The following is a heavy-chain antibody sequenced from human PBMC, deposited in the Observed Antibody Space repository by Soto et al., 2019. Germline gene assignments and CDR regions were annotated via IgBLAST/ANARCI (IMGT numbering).Heavy chain of an antibody. CDR1: EFTFNTYA. Sequence: PGGSLRLSCAASEFTFNTYAMSWVRRAPGKGLEWVSTISGNGHNANYADSVKGRFTISRDNSRNTLYLQLDTLRADDTAVYYCAKERAPNYDFWSGYGSHSRYGMDVWGQGTTVTVS. J-gene: IGHJ6*02. V-gene: IGHV3-23*01. CDR2: ISGNGHNA. D-gene: IGHD3-3*01. CDR3: AKERAPNYDFWSGYGSHSRYGMDV.